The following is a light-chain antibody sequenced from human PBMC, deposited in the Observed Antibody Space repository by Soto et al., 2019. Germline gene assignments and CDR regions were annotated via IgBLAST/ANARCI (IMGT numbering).Light chain of an antibody. CDR1: QSVSSN. Sequence: EIVMTQSPATLSVSPGERATLSCRASQSVSSNLAWYQQKPGQAPRLLIYGASTRATGSGREFTLTINDVQPDDFATYYCQHYNTYPYSFGQGTKLQIK. V-gene: IGKV3-15*01. CDR2: GAS. CDR3: QHYNTYPYS. J-gene: IGKJ2*01.